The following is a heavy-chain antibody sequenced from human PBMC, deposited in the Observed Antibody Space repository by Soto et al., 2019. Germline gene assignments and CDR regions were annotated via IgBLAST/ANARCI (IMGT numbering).Heavy chain of an antibody. CDR1: GASFSGYY. V-gene: IGHV4-34*02. CDR2: INQSGST. Sequence: QVQLQQWGAGLLKPSETLSLSCAVYGASFSGYYWNWIRQPPGKGLEWIEEINQSGSTNYSPSLKSRVTISVDTSKKQFSLRVSAVTAADTAVYYCARRFSGTGRYFDYWGQGTLVTVSS. J-gene: IGHJ4*02. D-gene: IGHD1-1*01. CDR3: ARRFSGTGRYFDY.